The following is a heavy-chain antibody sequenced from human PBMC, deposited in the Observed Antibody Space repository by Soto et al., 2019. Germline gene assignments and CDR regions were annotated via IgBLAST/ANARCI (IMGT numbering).Heavy chain of an antibody. CDR3: AMTRLYDTGTNDYHRDALDI. V-gene: IGHV3-23*01. CDR1: GFSFGTYV. D-gene: IGHD3-22*01. CDR2: ISGSGGRV. J-gene: IGHJ3*02. Sequence: EVQLLESGGGMVEPRGSLKLSCAASGFSFGTYVMNWVRQAPGKGLEWVSGISGSGGRVYSADSVKGRFTISRDNSRNTLYLHMNSPRAEDTAIYYCAMTRLYDTGTNDYHRDALDIWGQGTQVTVSS.